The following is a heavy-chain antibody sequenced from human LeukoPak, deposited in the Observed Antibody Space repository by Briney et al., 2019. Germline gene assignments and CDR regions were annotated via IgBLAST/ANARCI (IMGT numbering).Heavy chain of an antibody. J-gene: IGHJ6*02. D-gene: IGHD2-15*01. CDR3: ARLYCSGGSCPNHYYSYGMDV. CDR1: GVPISSFY. Sequence: KPSETLSLPLTVSGVPISSFYWRWIRQPPGKGLEGIGYIFYSWSTNYNPTLKSRVTRSVDTSNNQFSLKLSSVTAADTAVYYCARLYCSGGSCPNHYYSYGMDVWGQGTTVTVSS. V-gene: IGHV4-59*08. CDR2: IFYSWST.